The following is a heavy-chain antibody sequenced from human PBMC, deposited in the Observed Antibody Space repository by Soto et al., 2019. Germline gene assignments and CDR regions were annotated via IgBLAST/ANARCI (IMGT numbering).Heavy chain of an antibody. Sequence: GGSLRLSCASSGFPFSGYAMSWVRQAPGKGLEWVSAISGSGGRTYYSDSVTGRFTISRDNAKNSVSLQMNTLRVEDTAVYYCAREDSIIIPAVSDFWGQGNLVTVSS. CDR2: ISGSGGRT. CDR3: AREDSIIIPAVSDF. J-gene: IGHJ4*02. V-gene: IGHV3-23*01. CDR1: GFPFSGYA. D-gene: IGHD2-2*01.